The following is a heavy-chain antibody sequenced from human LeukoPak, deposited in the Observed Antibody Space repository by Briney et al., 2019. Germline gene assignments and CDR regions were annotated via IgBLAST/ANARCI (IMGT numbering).Heavy chain of an antibody. J-gene: IGHJ4*02. D-gene: IGHD6-13*01. CDR2: ISSSSTHI. CDR3: ARLGIAAASNDY. Sequence: PGGSLRLSCAASGFTFSTYSMNWVRQAPGKGLEWVSSISSSSTHIYYADSVKGRFTISRDNAKNSLYLQMNSLRAEDTAVYYCARLGIAAASNDYWGQGTLVTVSS. CDR1: GFTFSTYS. V-gene: IGHV3-21*01.